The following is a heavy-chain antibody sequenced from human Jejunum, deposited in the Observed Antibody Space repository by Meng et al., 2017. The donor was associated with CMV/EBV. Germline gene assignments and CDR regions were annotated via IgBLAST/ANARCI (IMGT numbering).Heavy chain of an antibody. CDR1: GFRLRTKY. V-gene: IGHV3-53*01. D-gene: IGHD3-3*01. Sequence: SGFRLRTKYMRWVRQAPGKGLEWVSVTYTGGRTNYGGSVQGRFTVSRDTSNNTLYLQMNSLRAEDTAIYYCATHLNNFGVVAAIDYWGQGTLVTVSS. CDR3: ATHLNNFGVVAAIDY. J-gene: IGHJ4*02. CDR2: TYTGGRT.